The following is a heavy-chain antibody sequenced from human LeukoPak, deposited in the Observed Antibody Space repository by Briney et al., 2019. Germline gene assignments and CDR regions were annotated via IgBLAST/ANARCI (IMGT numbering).Heavy chain of an antibody. CDR1: GGSISSSSYY. V-gene: IGHV4-39*01. J-gene: IGHJ4*02. CDR3: ARQLLSYGGNSGYFDY. Sequence: AETLSLTCTVSGGSISSSSYYWGWIRQPPGKGREGIGSIYYSGSTYYNPSLKSRVTISVDTSKNQFSLKLSSVTAADTAVYYCARQLLSYGGNSGYFDYWGQGTLVTVSS. D-gene: IGHD4-23*01. CDR2: IYYSGST.